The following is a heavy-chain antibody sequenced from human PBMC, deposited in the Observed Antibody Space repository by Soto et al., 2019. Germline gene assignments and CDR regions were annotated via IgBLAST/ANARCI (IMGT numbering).Heavy chain of an antibody. Sequence: ASLKVSCKASGYTFTSYGISWVRQAPGQGLEWMGWISAYNGNTNYAQKLQGRVTMTTDTSTSTAYMELRSLRSDDTAVYYCAREAGYYDFWSGYREEGMDVWGQGTTVTVSS. D-gene: IGHD3-3*01. V-gene: IGHV1-18*04. CDR3: AREAGYYDFWSGYREEGMDV. J-gene: IGHJ6*02. CDR2: ISAYNGNT. CDR1: GYTFTSYG.